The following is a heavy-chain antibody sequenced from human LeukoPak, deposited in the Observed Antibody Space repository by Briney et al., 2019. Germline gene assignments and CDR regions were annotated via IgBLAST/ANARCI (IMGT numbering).Heavy chain of an antibody. J-gene: IGHJ4*02. CDR3: ARSSKTYCDY. D-gene: IGHD2-2*01. V-gene: IGHV4-4*07. CDR2: IYTTGKT. Sequence: SETLSLTCNVSLDSISSFYWSWIRQSAGAGLEWIGRIYTTGKTDYNPSLKSRVTVSVDTSRNQDSLKLRSVTAADTAVYYCARSSKTYCDYWGQGTLVTVSS. CDR1: LDSISSFY.